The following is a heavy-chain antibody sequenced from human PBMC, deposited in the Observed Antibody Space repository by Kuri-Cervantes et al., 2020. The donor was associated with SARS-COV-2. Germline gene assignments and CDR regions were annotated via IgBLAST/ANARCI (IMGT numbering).Heavy chain of an antibody. V-gene: IGHV3-20*03. CDR3: ARDPTYYDFWSGYSRGNWFDP. D-gene: IGHD3-3*01. CDR2: INWNGGST. J-gene: IGHJ5*02. Sequence: GGSLRLSYAASGFTFDDYGMSWVRQAPGKGLEWVSGINWNGGSTGYADSVKGRFTISRDNAKNSLYLQMNSLRAEDTAVYYCARDPTYYDFWSGYSRGNWFDPWGQGTLVTVSS. CDR1: GFTFDDYG.